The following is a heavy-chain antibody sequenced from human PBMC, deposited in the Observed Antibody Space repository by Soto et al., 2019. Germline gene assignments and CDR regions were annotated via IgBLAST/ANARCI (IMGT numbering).Heavy chain of an antibody. D-gene: IGHD2-15*01. CDR1: GYTFTSYG. CDR2: ISAYNGNT. J-gene: IGHJ3*02. V-gene: IGHV1-18*01. CDR3: ARGNRIEAFDI. Sequence: QVQLVQSGAEVKKPGASVKVSCKASGYTFTSYGISWVRQAPGQGLEWMGWISAYNGNTNYAQKLQGRVTMTTDTSTSAGDMELRILRSDDTDVYYCARGNRIEAFDIWGQGTMVTVSS.